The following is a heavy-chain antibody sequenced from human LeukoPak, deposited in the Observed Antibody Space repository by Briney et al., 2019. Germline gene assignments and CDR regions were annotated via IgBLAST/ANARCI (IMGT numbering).Heavy chain of an antibody. CDR3: ARDTWPNSFYGMDV. V-gene: IGHV3-66*01. Sequence: GGSLRLSCAASGFTVSSNYMRWVRQAPGKGLEWVSVIYSGGSTYYADSVKGRFTISRDNSKNTLYLQMNSLRAEDTAVYYCARDTWPNSFYGMDVWGQGTTVTVSS. CDR1: GFTVSSNY. J-gene: IGHJ6*02. CDR2: IYSGGST. D-gene: IGHD1-1*01.